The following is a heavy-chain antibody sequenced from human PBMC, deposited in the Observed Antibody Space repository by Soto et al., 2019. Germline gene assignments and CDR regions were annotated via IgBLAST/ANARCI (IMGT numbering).Heavy chain of an antibody. V-gene: IGHV1-69*13. CDR2: IIPIFGTA. J-gene: IGHJ4*02. CDR3: ARDGELAAAGPFDY. Sequence: SVKVSCKASGGTFSSYAISWVRQAPGQGLEWMGGIIPIFGTANYAQKFQGRVTITADESTSTAYMELSSLRSEDTAVYYCARDGELAAAGPFDYWGQGTLVTVSS. D-gene: IGHD6-13*01. CDR1: GGTFSSYA.